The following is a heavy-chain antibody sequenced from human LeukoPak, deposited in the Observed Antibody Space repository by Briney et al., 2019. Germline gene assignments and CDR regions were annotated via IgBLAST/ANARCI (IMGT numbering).Heavy chain of an antibody. Sequence: GGSLRLSCAASGFTVSSNYMSWVRQAPGKGLEWVSVIYSGGSTYYADSVKGRFTISRDNSKNTLYLQMNSLRAEDTAVYYCARVRRTTVVTPYDAFGIWGQGTMVTVSS. CDR1: GFTVSSNY. D-gene: IGHD4-23*01. V-gene: IGHV3-66*01. CDR3: ARVRRTTVVTPYDAFGI. CDR2: IYSGGST. J-gene: IGHJ3*02.